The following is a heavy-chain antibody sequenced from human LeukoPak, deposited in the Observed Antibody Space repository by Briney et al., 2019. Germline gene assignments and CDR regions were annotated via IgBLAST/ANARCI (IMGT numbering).Heavy chain of an antibody. D-gene: IGHD3-3*01. CDR1: GGSIRNYY. V-gene: IGHV4-4*08. J-gene: IGHJ4*02. CDR2: FYTGGSV. Sequence: SETLSLTCSVSGGSIRNYYWSWIRQPPGKGLEWIGNFYTGGSVHQNPSLKSRVTISGDPSQKQFSLRLSSVTAADTAVYYCARSRKDDFWSGYSPRPYYFDYWGQGTLVTVSS. CDR3: ARSRKDDFWSGYSPRPYYFDY.